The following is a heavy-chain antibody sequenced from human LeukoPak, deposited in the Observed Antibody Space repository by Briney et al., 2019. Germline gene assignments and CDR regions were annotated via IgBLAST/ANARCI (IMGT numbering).Heavy chain of an antibody. CDR3: ARDPYDSSGYYQPNDAFDI. Sequence: SETLSLTCTVSGGSISSHYWSWIRQPPGKGLEWIGYIYTSGSTNYNPSLKSRVTMSVDTSKNQFSLKLSSVTAADTAVYYCARDPYDSSGYYQPNDAFDIWGQGTMVTVSS. V-gene: IGHV4-4*08. CDR2: IYTSGST. CDR1: GGSISSHY. D-gene: IGHD3-22*01. J-gene: IGHJ3*02.